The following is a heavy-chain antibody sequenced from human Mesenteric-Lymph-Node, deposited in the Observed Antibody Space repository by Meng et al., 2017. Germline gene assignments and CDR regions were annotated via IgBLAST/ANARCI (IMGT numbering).Heavy chain of an antibody. CDR1: GFTFSSYA. J-gene: IGHJ4*02. CDR3: ARDHHSGSPDFDY. CDR2: ISSSGSTI. D-gene: IGHD1-26*01. V-gene: IGHV3-48*04. Sequence: GESLKISCAASGFTFSSYAMHWVRQAPGKGLEWVSYISSSGSTIYYADSVKGRFTISRDNAKNSLYLQMNSLRAEDTAVYYCARDHHSGSPDFDYWGQGTLVTVSS.